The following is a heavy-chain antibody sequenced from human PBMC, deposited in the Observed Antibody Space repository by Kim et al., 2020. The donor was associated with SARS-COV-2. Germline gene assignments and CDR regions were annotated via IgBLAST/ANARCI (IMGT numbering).Heavy chain of an antibody. Sequence: ASVKVSCKASGYTFTSYAMNWVRQAPGQGLEWMGWINTNTGNPTYAQGFTGRFVFSLDTSVSTAYLQISSLKAEDTAVYHCAREKYSYGLNWFDPWGQGTLVNVSS. CDR3: AREKYSYGLNWFDP. CDR1: GYTFTSYA. D-gene: IGHD5-18*01. J-gene: IGHJ5*02. CDR2: INTNTGNP. V-gene: IGHV7-4-1*02.